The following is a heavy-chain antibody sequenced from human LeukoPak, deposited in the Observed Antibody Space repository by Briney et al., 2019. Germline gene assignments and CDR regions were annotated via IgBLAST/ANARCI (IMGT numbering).Heavy chain of an antibody. Sequence: SETLSLTCTVSGGSISSYYWSWIRQPPGKGLEWIGYIYYSGSTNYNPSLKSRVTISVDTSKNQFSLKLSSVTAADTAVYYCARLAQRTIFGVVRPDAFDPWGQGTLVTVSS. J-gene: IGHJ5*02. CDR1: GGSISSYY. V-gene: IGHV4-59*08. CDR2: IYYSGST. CDR3: ARLAQRTIFGVVRPDAFDP. D-gene: IGHD3-3*01.